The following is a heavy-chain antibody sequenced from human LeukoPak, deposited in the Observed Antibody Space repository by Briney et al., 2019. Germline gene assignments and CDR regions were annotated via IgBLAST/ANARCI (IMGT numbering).Heavy chain of an antibody. CDR3: ARTDSSGYIYWFDP. J-gene: IGHJ5*02. D-gene: IGHD3-22*01. V-gene: IGHV6-1*01. Sequence: DYAVSVKSRITIKPDTSKNQFSLQLNSVTPDDTAVNYCARTDSSGYIYWFDPWGQGTLVTVSS.